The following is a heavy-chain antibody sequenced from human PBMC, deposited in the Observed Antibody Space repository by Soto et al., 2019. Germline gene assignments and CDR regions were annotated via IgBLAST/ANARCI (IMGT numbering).Heavy chain of an antibody. D-gene: IGHD5-18*01. CDR1: GGSISSRTYY. Sequence: PSETLSLTCTVSGGSISSRTYYSAWIRQPPGKGLEWIGSISYSGSTSHNLSLKSRTTISVDTSKNQFSLELSSVTAADTAVYYCARQSYSFGPSNFDYWGQGTLVTVSS. CDR3: ARQSYSFGPSNFDY. J-gene: IGHJ4*02. V-gene: IGHV4-39*01. CDR2: ISYSGST.